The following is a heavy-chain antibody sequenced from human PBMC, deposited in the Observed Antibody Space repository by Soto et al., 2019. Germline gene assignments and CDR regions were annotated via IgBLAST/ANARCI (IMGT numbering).Heavy chain of an antibody. CDR1: GGSISSYY. J-gene: IGHJ4*02. Sequence: SETLSLTCTVSGGSISSYYWSWIRQPPGKGLEWIGYIYYSGSTNYNPSLKSRVTISVDTSKNQFSLKLSSVTAADTAVYYCARHIGPVAGHEHWGQGTLVTVPA. V-gene: IGHV4-59*08. CDR3: ARHIGPVAGHEH. D-gene: IGHD1-26*01. CDR2: IYYSGST.